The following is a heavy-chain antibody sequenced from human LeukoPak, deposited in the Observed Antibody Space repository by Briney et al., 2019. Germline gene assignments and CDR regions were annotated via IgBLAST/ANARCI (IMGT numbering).Heavy chain of an antibody. Sequence: GGSLRLSCAASGFTFSSYAMSWVRRAPGKGLEWVSAISGSGGSTYYADSVKGRFTISRDNSKNTLYLQMNSLRAEDTAEYYCAKDPETGYDFVLFGFDFWGQGTLVTVSS. V-gene: IGHV3-23*01. J-gene: IGHJ4*02. CDR1: GFTFSSYA. CDR3: AKDPETGYDFVLFGFDF. D-gene: IGHD5-12*01. CDR2: ISGSGGST.